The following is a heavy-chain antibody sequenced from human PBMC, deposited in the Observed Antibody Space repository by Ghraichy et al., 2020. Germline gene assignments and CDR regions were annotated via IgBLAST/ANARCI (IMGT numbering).Heavy chain of an antibody. CDR1: GFTFSNAW. CDR3: TTDGTDILTGYYYDY. J-gene: IGHJ4*02. D-gene: IGHD3-9*01. Sequence: GGSLRLSCAASGFTFSNAWMSWVRQAPGKGLEWVGRIKSKTDGGTTDYAAPVKGRFTISRDDSKNTLYLQMNSLKTEDTAVYYCTTDGTDILTGYYYDYWGQGTLVTVSS. CDR2: IKSKTDGGTT. V-gene: IGHV3-15*01.